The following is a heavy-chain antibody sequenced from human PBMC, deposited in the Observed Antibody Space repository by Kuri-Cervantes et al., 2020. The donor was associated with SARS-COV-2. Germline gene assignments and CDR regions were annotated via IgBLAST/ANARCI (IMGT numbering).Heavy chain of an antibody. CDR2: ISSSSSYI. J-gene: IGHJ3*02. D-gene: IGHD3-3*01. CDR3: ARVGIFGVGHDAFDI. CDR1: GFTFSSYS. V-gene: IGHV3-21*01. Sequence: GESLKISCAASGFTFSSYSMNWVRQAPGKGLEWVSSISSSSSYIYYADSVKGRFTISRDNAKNSLYLQMNSLRAEDTAVYYCARVGIFGVGHDAFDIWGQGTRVTVSS.